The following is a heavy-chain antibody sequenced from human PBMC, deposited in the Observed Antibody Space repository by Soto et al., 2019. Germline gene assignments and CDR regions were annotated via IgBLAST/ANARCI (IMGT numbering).Heavy chain of an antibody. CDR3: ATGVADCSGGRCYPENFDY. CDR2: INNNSGNT. J-gene: IGHJ4*02. Sequence: ASAKVSCNASGYTFTSYDIDWLRQATGQGXEWMGWINNNSGNTGYAQKLQGRVTMTRKTYISTAYMEMSSLRYEDTDVYYCATGVADCSGGRCYPENFDYWGQGTLVTVSS. CDR1: GYTFTSYD. D-gene: IGHD2-15*01. V-gene: IGHV1-8*01.